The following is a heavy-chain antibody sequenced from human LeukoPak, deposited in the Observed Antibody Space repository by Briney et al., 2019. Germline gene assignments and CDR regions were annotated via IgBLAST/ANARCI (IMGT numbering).Heavy chain of an antibody. V-gene: IGHV4-4*02. CDR2: IYHSGNT. Sequence: SGTLSLTCAVSGGSISSSNWWSWVRQPPGKGLEWIGEIYHSGNTNYNPSLKSRVTFSIDTSSNQFSLTLTSVTAADTAVYYCARADSSGWYFSGWFDPWGQGTLVTVSS. D-gene: IGHD6-19*01. J-gene: IGHJ5*02. CDR3: ARADSSGWYFSGWFDP. CDR1: GGSISSSNW.